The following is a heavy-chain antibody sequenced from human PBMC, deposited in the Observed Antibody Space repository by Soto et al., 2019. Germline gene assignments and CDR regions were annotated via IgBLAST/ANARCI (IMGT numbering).Heavy chain of an antibody. D-gene: IGHD6-6*01. V-gene: IGHV1-46*01. CDR1: GYTFTSYY. CDR2: INPSGGST. Sequence: ASVKVSCKASGYTFTSYYMHWVRQAPGQGLEWMGIINPSGGSTSYAQKFQGRVTITADESTSTAYMELSSLRSEDTAVYYCAAYLEYSSSSDYWGQGTLVTVSS. J-gene: IGHJ4*02. CDR3: AAYLEYSSSSDY.